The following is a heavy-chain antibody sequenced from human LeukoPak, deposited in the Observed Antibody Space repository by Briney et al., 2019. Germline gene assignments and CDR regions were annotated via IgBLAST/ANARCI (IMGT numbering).Heavy chain of an antibody. D-gene: IGHD2-15*01. J-gene: IGHJ4*02. CDR1: GYTFTSYG. Sequence: ASVKVSCKASGYTFTSYGFSWVRQAPGQGLEWVGWISGHDGNTKYAQKYQGRVTMTTETSTSTAYMELSSLGSDDTAVYYCARDQVARDIVVVLTATGTIDYWGQGTLVTVSS. CDR3: ARDQVARDIVVVLTATGTIDY. V-gene: IGHV1-18*01. CDR2: ISGHDGNT.